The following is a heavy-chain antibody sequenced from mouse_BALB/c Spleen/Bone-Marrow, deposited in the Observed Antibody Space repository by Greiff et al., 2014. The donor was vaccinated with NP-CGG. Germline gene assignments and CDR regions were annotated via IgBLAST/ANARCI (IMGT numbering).Heavy chain of an antibody. CDR2: IWADRST. V-gene: IGHV2-9*02. J-gene: IGHJ4*01. CDR3: ARITTATGAMDY. Sequence: VQLVESGPGLVAPSQSLSITCTVSGFSLTNYGVHWVRQPPGKGLEWLGVIWADRSTNYNSALMSRLSISKDNSKSQVFFKMNSLQTDDTAMYYCARITTATGAMDYWGQGTSVTVSS. CDR1: GFSLTNYG. D-gene: IGHD1-2*01.